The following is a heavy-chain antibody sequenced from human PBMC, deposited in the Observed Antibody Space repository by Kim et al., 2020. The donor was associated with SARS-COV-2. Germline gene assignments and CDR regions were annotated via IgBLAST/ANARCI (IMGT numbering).Heavy chain of an antibody. V-gene: IGHV3-30*04. J-gene: IGHJ5*02. Sequence: VKGRFTISRDNSKNTLYLQMNSLRAEDTAVYYCARDGDQTETTPYNWFDPWGQGTLVTVSS. D-gene: IGHD1-7*01. CDR3: ARDGDQTETTPYNWFDP.